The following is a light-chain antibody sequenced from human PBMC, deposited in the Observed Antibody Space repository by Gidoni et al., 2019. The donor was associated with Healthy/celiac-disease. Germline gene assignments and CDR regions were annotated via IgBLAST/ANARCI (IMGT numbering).Light chain of an antibody. J-gene: IGLJ1*01. V-gene: IGLV2-8*01. Sequence: QSALTQPPSASGSPGQSVTISCTGTSSDVGGYNYVSWYHQHPGKAPKLMIYGVSKRPSGVPDRFSGSKSGNTASLTVSGLQAEDEADYYCSSYAGSYYVFGTGTKVTVL. CDR1: SSDVGGYNY. CDR3: SSYAGSYYV. CDR2: GVS.